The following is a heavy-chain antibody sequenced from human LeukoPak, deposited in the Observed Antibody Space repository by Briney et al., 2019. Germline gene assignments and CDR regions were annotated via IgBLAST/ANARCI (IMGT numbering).Heavy chain of an antibody. D-gene: IGHD6-13*01. CDR1: GFTFDDYA. CDR3: AKDQSSSPYYYMDV. CDR2: ISWNSGSI. Sequence: AGGSLRLSCAASGFTFDDYAMHWVRQAPGKGLEWVSGISWNSGSIGYADSVKGRSTISRDNAKNSLYLQMNSLRAEDMALYYCAKDQSSSPYYYMDVWGKGTTVTVSS. V-gene: IGHV3-9*03. J-gene: IGHJ6*03.